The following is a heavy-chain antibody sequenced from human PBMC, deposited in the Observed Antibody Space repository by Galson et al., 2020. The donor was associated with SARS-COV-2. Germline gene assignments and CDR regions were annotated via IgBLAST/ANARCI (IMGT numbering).Heavy chain of an antibody. CDR1: GGSISSGGYY. CDR3: ARVRSGYEEDDVGFDY. J-gene: IGHJ4*02. D-gene: IGHD5-12*01. CDR2: IYYSGST. Sequence: SETLSLTCTVSGGSISSGGYYWSWIRQHPGKGLEWIGYIYYSGSTYYNPSLKSRVTISVDTSKNQFSLKLSSVTAADTAVYYCARVRSGYEEDDVGFDYWGQGTLVTVSS. V-gene: IGHV4-31*03.